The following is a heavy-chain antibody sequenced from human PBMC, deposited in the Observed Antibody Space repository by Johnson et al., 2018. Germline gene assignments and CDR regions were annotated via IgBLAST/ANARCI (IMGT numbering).Heavy chain of an antibody. Sequence: QVQPAESGGGVVQPGRSLRLSCAASGFIFDTYVMHWVRQAPGKGLEWVAVISYDGSNKYYADSVKGRFTISRDNSKNTLYLQMNSLRAEDTAVYYCAKDRREGAAAPTGAFDIWGQGTMVTVSS. CDR3: AKDRREGAAAPTGAFDI. J-gene: IGHJ3*02. D-gene: IGHD6-13*01. V-gene: IGHV3-33*05. CDR2: ISYDGSNK. CDR1: GFIFDTYV.